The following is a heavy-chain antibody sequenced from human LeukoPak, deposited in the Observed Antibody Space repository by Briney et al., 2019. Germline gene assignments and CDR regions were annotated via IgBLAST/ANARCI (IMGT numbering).Heavy chain of an antibody. D-gene: IGHD4-17*01. CDR3: AKLYGDYGSLSVSYYFDY. CDR2: ISWNGGST. J-gene: IGHJ4*02. Sequence: GGSLRLSCAASGFTFDDYGMSWVRQAPGKGLEWVSGISWNGGSTGYADSVKGRFTISRDNSKNTLYLQMNSLRAEDTAVYYCAKLYGDYGSLSVSYYFDYWGQGTLVTVSS. V-gene: IGHV3-20*04. CDR1: GFTFDDYG.